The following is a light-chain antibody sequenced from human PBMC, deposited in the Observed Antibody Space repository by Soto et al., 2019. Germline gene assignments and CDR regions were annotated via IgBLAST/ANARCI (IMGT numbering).Light chain of an antibody. Sequence: QSVLTQPASVSGSPGQSITISCAGTSSDIGGYNFVSWYQQHPGNAPKLIIYDVNNRPSGVSDRFSGSKSGNTASLTISGLQAEDEADYYCSSYTTGTTPYVVFGGGTQLTVL. CDR2: DVN. J-gene: IGLJ2*01. CDR1: SSDIGGYNF. CDR3: SSYTTGTTPYVV. V-gene: IGLV2-14*03.